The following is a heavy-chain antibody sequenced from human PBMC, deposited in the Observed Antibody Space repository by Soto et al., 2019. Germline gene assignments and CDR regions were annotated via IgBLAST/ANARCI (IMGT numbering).Heavy chain of an antibody. V-gene: IGHV4-39*01. CDR1: VGSISSSSYD. D-gene: IGHD3-16*01. J-gene: IGHJ6*02. CDR2: IYYSGYT. Sequence: SETLSLTCTGSVGSISSSSYDWGRVGEPPGKGLEWIGSIYYSGYTYYNPSLKSRVTISVDTSKNQFSLKLSSVTAADTAVYYCARHNGPLYVGYYYDMDVWGQGTTVT. CDR3: ARHNGPLYVGYYYDMDV.